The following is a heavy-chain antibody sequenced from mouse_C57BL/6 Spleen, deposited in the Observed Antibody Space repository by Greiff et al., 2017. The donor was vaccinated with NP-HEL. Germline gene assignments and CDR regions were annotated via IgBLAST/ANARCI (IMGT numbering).Heavy chain of an antibody. J-gene: IGHJ4*01. V-gene: IGHV1-64*01. CDR2: IHPNSGST. Sequence: QVQLQQPGAELVKPGASVKLSCKASGYTFTSYWMHWVKQRPGQGLVWVGMIHPNSGSTNYNEKFKSNATLTVENSSSTAYMQLSMLTSEDSAVYYWAPLLLRFPYDMDYWGQGTLVTVSS. D-gene: IGHD1-1*01. CDR1: GYTFTSYW. CDR3: APLLLRFPYDMDY.